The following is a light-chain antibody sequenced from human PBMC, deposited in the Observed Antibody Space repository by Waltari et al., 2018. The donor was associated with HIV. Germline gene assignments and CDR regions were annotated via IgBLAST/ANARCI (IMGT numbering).Light chain of an antibody. CDR2: DDR. CDR3: QVWDSNTDWV. CDR1: NIGTRS. V-gene: IGLV3-21*01. J-gene: IGLJ3*02. Sequence: SYVLTQPPSVSVAPGKTATVSCEGDNIGTRSVHWYQQMPGRAPKLVIYDDRDRPSGIPDRFFGTSSADTATLTITGVEAGDEADYFCQVWDSNTDWVFGGGTKLNVL.